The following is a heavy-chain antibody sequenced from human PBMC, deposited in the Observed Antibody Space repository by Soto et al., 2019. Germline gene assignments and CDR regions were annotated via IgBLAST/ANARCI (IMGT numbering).Heavy chain of an antibody. V-gene: IGHV4-59*01. CDR1: GGSISNYY. CDR2: IYDSGST. CDR3: ARSDGRY. J-gene: IGHJ4*02. Sequence: SETLSLTCTVSGGSISNYYWSWIRQSPGKGPEWIGYIYDSGSTNYNPSLKSRVTISVDTSKNQFSLKLSSVTAADTAVYYCARSDGRYWGQGTLVTVS.